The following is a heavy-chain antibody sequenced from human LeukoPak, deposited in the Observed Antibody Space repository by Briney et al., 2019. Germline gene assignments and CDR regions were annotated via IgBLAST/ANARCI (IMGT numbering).Heavy chain of an antibody. CDR1: GGSIRNYF. CDR2: IYYSGST. V-gene: IGHV4-59*12. CDR3: ARARGAEAIDS. J-gene: IGHJ4*02. D-gene: IGHD3-10*01. Sequence: SETLSLTCTVSGGSIRNYFWSWIRQPPGKGLEWIGYIYYSGSTNYNPSLKSRVTISVDTSKNQFSLKLGSVNVADTAVYYCARARGAEAIDSWGQGTLVTVSS.